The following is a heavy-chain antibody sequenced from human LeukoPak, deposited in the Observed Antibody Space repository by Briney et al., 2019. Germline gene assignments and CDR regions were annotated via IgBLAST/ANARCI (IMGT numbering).Heavy chain of an antibody. CDR3: ARSSGWPFFDY. CDR2: IYYSGST. CDR1: GGSISSFY. J-gene: IGHJ4*02. D-gene: IGHD6-19*01. Sequence: PSETPSLTCTVSGGSISSFYWSWIRQPPGKGLEWIGYIYYSGSTNYNPSLKSRVTISVDTSKNQFSLRLSSVTAADTAVYYCARSSGWPFFDYWGQGTLVTVSS. V-gene: IGHV4-59*01.